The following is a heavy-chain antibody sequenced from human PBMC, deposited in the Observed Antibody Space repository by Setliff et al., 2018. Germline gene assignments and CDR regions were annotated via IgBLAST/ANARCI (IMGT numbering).Heavy chain of an antibody. CDR2: INHSGST. J-gene: IGHJ4*02. CDR3: AGSLGGFDY. V-gene: IGHV4-4*02. Sequence: PSETLSLTCAVSGGSISSSNWWSWVRQPPGKGLEWIGEINHSGSTNYNPSLKSRVTISVDTSKNQFSLKLSSVTAADTAVYYCAGSLGGFDYWGQGTLVTVSS. D-gene: IGHD3-16*01. CDR1: GGSISSSNW.